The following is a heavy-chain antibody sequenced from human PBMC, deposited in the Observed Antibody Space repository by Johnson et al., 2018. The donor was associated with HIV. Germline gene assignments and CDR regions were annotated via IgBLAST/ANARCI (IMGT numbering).Heavy chain of an antibody. Sequence: VQLVESGGAVVRPGGSLRLSCAASGFTFDDYGMSWVRQGPGKGLEWVSVIYSGGSTGYADSAKGRFTISRDNAKNSLHLQMNSLRAEDTAFYYCARDRRNRQWQRLDAFDIWGQGTMVTVSS. CDR1: GFTFDDYG. D-gene: IGHD6-19*01. J-gene: IGHJ3*02. V-gene: IGHV3-20*04. CDR3: ARDRRNRQWQRLDAFDI. CDR2: IYSGGST.